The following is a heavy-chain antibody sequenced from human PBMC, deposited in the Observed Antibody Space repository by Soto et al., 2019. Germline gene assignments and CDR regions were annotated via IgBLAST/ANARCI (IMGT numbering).Heavy chain of an antibody. CDR1: GGSISSSSYY. J-gene: IGHJ4*02. D-gene: IGHD6-19*01. Sequence: SETLSLTCTVSGGSISSSSYYWGWIRQPPGKGLEWIGSIYYSGSTYYNPSLKSRVTISVDTSKNQFSLKLSSVTAADTAVYYCERDLYSSGFFDYWGQGTLVPSPQ. CDR2: IYYSGST. V-gene: IGHV4-39*02. CDR3: ERDLYSSGFFDY.